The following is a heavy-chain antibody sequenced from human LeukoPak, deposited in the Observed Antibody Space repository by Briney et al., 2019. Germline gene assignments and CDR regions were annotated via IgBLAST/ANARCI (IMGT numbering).Heavy chain of an antibody. Sequence: GRSLRLSCAASGFTFSSYGMHWVRQAPGKGLEWVAVISYDGSNKYYADSVKGRFTISRDNSKNTLYLQMNSLRAEDTAVYYCAKGVRIVTTAYGMDVWGQGTTVTVSS. V-gene: IGHV3-30*18. D-gene: IGHD5-12*01. J-gene: IGHJ6*02. CDR2: ISYDGSNK. CDR3: AKGVRIVTTAYGMDV. CDR1: GFTFSSYG.